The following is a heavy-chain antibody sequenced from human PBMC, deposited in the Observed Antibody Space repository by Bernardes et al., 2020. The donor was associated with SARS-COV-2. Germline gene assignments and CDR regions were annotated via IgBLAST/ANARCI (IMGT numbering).Heavy chain of an antibody. D-gene: IGHD3-16*01. CDR1: GFTVSSNY. J-gene: IGHJ3*02. V-gene: IGHV3-53*01. CDR3: AKDQLRGAEGAFDI. Sequence: GGSLRLSCAASGFTVSSNYMSWVRQAPGKGLEWVSVIYSGGSTYYADSVKGRFTISRHNSKNTLYLQMNSLRAEDTAVYYCAKDQLRGAEGAFDIWGQGTMVTVSS. CDR2: IYSGGST.